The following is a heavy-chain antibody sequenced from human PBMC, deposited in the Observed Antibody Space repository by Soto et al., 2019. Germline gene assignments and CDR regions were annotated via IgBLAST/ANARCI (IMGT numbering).Heavy chain of an antibody. D-gene: IGHD3-16*01. V-gene: IGHV2-5*02. J-gene: IGHJ5*02. Sequence: ITLKESGPTLVKPTQTLTLTCTFSGFSLNTSGVGVGWVRQPPGKALEWLALIYRDDDKRYSPSLKSRLTVAKGPSKNQVVLTMTNMDPVDTAAYYCAHSVLGELGGVMNWFDPRGQGTLVIVSS. CDR3: AHSVLGELGGVMNWFDP. CDR1: GFSLNTSGVG. CDR2: IYRDDDK.